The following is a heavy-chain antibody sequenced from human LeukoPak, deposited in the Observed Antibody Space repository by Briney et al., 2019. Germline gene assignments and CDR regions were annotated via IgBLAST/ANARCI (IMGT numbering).Heavy chain of an antibody. D-gene: IGHD1-1*01. CDR3: ARQLETTGGWFDP. CDR1: GYTFTGYY. V-gene: IGHV1-2*02. Sequence: ASVKVSCKASGYTFTGYYMHWVRQAPGQGLEWMGWINPNSGGTSYAQKFQGRVTMTRDTSISTAYMELSRLRSDDTAVYYCARQLETTGGWFDPWGQGTLVTVSS. J-gene: IGHJ5*02. CDR2: INPNSGGT.